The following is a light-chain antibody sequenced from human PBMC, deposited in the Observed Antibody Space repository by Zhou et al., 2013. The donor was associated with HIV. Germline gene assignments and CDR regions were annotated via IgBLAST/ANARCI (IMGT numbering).Light chain of an antibody. CDR3: QHYKRYSWT. CDR2: GAS. J-gene: IGKJ1*01. Sequence: AIRITQSPSSLSASIGDRVTITCRASQGVGTSVAWYQQKPGKAPNLLIHGASTLNSGVPSRFSGSGSGADFTLTISCLQSEDFATYYCQHYKRYSWTFGQGTKVEIK. CDR1: QGVGTS. V-gene: IGKV1-8*01.